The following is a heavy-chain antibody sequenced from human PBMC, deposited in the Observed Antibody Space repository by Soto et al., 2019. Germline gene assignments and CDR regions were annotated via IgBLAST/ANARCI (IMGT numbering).Heavy chain of an antibody. D-gene: IGHD3-10*01. V-gene: IGHV3-33*01. CDR1: GTIFSGYG. CDR3: ARNRRITMVRGVVRVPYYFDY. CDR2: IRGGGGST. J-gene: IGHJ4*02. Sequence: GGSLRLSCTTSGTIFSGYGMHWVRQAPGKGLEWVAVIRGGGGSTHYADSVKGRFTISRDNSKNTLYLQMNSLRAEDTAVYYCARNRRITMVRGVVRVPYYFDYWGQGTLVTVSS.